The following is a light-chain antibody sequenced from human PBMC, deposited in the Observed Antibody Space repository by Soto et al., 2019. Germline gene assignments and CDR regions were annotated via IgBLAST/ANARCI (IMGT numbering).Light chain of an antibody. Sequence: EIVMTHSPATVSVSPGEKATXSCRASQSVSSNLAWYQQKPGQANRLIIYGASKRATGITDRLSGSGSGTEFTLTISSLQSEDFAVYYCQQDNNWPWTFGQGTKVDIK. CDR3: QQDNNWPWT. CDR2: GAS. V-gene: IGKV3-15*01. J-gene: IGKJ1*01. CDR1: QSVSSN.